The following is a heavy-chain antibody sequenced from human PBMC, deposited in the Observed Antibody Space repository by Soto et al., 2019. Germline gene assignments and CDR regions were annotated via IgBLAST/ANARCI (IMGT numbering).Heavy chain of an antibody. Sequence: EVQLVESGGGLVQPGGSLRLSCAASGFTFSSYWMSWFRQAPGKGLEWVANIKQDGSEENYVDSVKGRFTISRDNAKNALYLQMNSLRVEVTAVYCCAREIAARLWGKGTTVTVSS. CDR1: GFTFSSYW. J-gene: IGHJ6*04. D-gene: IGHD6-6*01. CDR3: AREIAARL. V-gene: IGHV3-7*01. CDR2: IKQDGSEE.